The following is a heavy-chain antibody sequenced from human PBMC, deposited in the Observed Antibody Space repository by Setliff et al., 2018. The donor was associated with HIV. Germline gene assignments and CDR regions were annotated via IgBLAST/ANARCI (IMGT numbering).Heavy chain of an antibody. CDR1: GYSISSGYY. V-gene: IGHV4-38-2*01. J-gene: IGHJ6*03. CDR2: IYHSGST. D-gene: IGHD3-16*01. CDR3: ARGPWGSMIGGINHYYYYMDV. Sequence: PSETLSLTCAVSGYSISSGYYWGWIRQPPGKGLEWIGSIYHSGSTYDSPSLKSRVTISVDTSKNQFSLELSSVTAADTAVYYCARGPWGSMIGGINHYYYYMDVWGKGTTVTVSS.